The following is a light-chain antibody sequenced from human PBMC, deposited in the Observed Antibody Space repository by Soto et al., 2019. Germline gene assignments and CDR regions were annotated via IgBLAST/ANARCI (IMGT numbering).Light chain of an antibody. CDR2: KAS. V-gene: IGKV1-5*03. J-gene: IGKJ1*01. Sequence: DIHLTQSPSLLSGSVGDRVTITCRASQTISSWLAWYQQKPGKAPKLLIYKASTLKSGVPSRFSGSGSGTDFTLTISSLQPEDFATYYCLQDYNYPRTFGQGTKV. CDR1: QTISSW. CDR3: LQDYNYPRT.